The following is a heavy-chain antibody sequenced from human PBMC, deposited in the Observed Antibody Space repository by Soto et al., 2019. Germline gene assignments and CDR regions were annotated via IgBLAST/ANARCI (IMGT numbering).Heavy chain of an antibody. Sequence: SETLSLTCAVYGGSFSGYYWSWIRQPPGKGLEWIGEINHSGSTNYNPSLKSRVTISVDTSKNQFSLKLSSVTAADTAVYYCARGHLFGRLNFVYSGQGTLVTVFS. CDR1: GGSFSGYY. V-gene: IGHV4-34*01. J-gene: IGHJ4*02. CDR2: INHSGST. D-gene: IGHD3-3*01. CDR3: ARGHLFGRLNFVY.